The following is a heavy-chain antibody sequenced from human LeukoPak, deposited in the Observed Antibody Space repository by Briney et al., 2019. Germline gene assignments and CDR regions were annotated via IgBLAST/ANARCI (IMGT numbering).Heavy chain of an antibody. CDR1: GFTFSSYA. J-gene: IGHJ1*01. CDR3: AKGSIAVAGTTEYFQH. V-gene: IGHV3-23*01. D-gene: IGHD6-19*01. Sequence: PGGSLRLSCAASGFTFSSYAMSSVRQAPGKGLEWVSAISGSGGSTYYADSVKGRFTISRDNSKNTLYLQMNSLRAEDTAVYYCAKGSIAVAGTTEYFQHWGQGTLVTVSS. CDR2: ISGSGGST.